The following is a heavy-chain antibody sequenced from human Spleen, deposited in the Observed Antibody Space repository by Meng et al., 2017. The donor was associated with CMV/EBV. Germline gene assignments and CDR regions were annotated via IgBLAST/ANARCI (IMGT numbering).Heavy chain of an antibody. CDR1: GYTFPGYY. Sequence: ASVKVSCKASGYTFPGYYIHWVRQAPGQGLEWMGWINPNSGDTNYAQKFQGRVTMTRDTSISTAYMELSRLRSDDTAVYYCARVGYSSGWYVEYWGQGTLVTVSS. V-gene: IGHV1-2*02. CDR3: ARVGYSSGWYVEY. D-gene: IGHD6-19*01. CDR2: INPNSGDT. J-gene: IGHJ4*02.